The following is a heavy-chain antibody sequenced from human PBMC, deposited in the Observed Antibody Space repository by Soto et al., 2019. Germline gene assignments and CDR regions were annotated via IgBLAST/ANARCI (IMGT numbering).Heavy chain of an antibody. CDR3: AKAQAWELLFDF. CDR2: IYYSGST. CDR1: GVSISSGGYY. D-gene: IGHD1-26*01. J-gene: IGHJ4*02. Sequence: SETLSLTCTVSGVSISSGGYYWSWIRQHPGKGLEWIANIYYSGSTYYNPSLKSRVTISIDTPKNQFSLKLSSVTAADTAVYYCAKAQAWELLFDFWGQGTLVTVSS. V-gene: IGHV4-31*03.